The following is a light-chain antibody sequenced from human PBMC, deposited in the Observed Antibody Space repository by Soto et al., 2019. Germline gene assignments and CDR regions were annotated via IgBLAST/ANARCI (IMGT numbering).Light chain of an antibody. V-gene: IGKV3-15*01. J-gene: IGKJ1*01. CDR3: QQYNNWPPWT. Sequence: EIVMTQSPATLSVSPGERATLSCRASQSVSSNLAWYQQKPGQAPRLLIYGASTRATGIPARFSGSGSGTGFTLTISSLQAEDFPVYYCQQYNNWPPWTFGPGTKVEIK. CDR2: GAS. CDR1: QSVSSN.